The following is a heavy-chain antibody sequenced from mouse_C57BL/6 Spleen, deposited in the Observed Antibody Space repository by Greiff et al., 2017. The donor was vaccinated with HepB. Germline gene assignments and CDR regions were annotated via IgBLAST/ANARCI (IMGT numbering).Heavy chain of an antibody. CDR3: ARGYGSSYYAMDY. J-gene: IGHJ4*01. Sequence: VMLVESGAELAKPGASVKLSCKASGYTFTSYWMHWVKQRPGQGLEWIGYINPSSGYTKYNQKFKDKATLTADKSSSTAYMQLSSLTYEDSAVYYCARGYGSSYYAMDYWGQGTSVTVSS. CDR2: INPSSGYT. V-gene: IGHV1-7*01. CDR1: GYTFTSYW. D-gene: IGHD1-1*01.